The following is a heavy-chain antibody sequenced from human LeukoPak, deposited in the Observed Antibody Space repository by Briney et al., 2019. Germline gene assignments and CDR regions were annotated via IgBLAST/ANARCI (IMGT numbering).Heavy chain of an antibody. J-gene: IGHJ4*02. Sequence: ASVKVSCKASGYPFISGPISWVRQAPGRGLDWMGWINPYIDDKHSAPKFQGRVTLTTDTSTSTAYMELRDLTSDDTAMYFCARDERRLAAGGEHYFDYWGQGTLVTVSS. CDR2: INPYIDDK. D-gene: IGHD2-21*01. V-gene: IGHV1-18*01. CDR3: ARDERRLAAGGEHYFDY. CDR1: GYPFISGP.